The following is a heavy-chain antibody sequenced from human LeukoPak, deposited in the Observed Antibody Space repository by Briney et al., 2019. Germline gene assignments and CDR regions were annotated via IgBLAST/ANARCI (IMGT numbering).Heavy chain of an antibody. Sequence: PSETLSLTCTVSGYSISSGYYWGWIRQPPGKELEWIGSIYHSGSTYYNPSLKSRVTISVDTSKNQSSLKLSSVTAADTAVYYCARPYYGSYYMDVCGKGTTVTVSS. CDR1: GYSISSGYY. V-gene: IGHV4-38-2*02. CDR3: ARPYYGSYYMDV. D-gene: IGHD3-10*01. J-gene: IGHJ6*03. CDR2: IYHSGST.